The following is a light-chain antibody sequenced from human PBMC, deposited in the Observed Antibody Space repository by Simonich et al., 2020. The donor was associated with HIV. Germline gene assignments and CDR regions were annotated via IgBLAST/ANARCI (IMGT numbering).Light chain of an antibody. CDR2: WAS. J-gene: IGKJ1*01. Sequence: DIVMTQSPDSLAVSLGERANINCKSSQSVLYSSNNKNYLAWYKKKPGLPPKLLIYWASTRESGVPDRFSGSGSGTDFTLTISSLQAEDVAVYYCQQYYTTPPTFGQGTKVEIK. CDR1: QSVLYSSNNKNY. CDR3: QQYYTTPPT. V-gene: IGKV4-1*01.